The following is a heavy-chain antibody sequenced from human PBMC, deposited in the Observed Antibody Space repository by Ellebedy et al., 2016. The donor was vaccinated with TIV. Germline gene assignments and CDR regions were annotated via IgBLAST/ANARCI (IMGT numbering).Heavy chain of an antibody. CDR1: GFTFSSYA. D-gene: IGHD2/OR15-2a*01. J-gene: IGHJ4*02. CDR2: ISYDGSNK. V-gene: IGHV3-30*04. Sequence: GESLKISCAASGFTFSSYAMHWVRQAPGKGLEWVAVISYDGSNKYYADSVKGRFTISRDKSKNTLYLQMNSLRAEDTAVYYCAKGRISHAFGLDYWGQGTQVTVSS. CDR3: AKGRISHAFGLDY.